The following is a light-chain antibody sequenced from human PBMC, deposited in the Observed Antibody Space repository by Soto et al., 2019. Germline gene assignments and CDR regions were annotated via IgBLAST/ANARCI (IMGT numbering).Light chain of an antibody. CDR2: AAS. Sequence: DIQMTQSPSSLSASVGDRVTITCRASQSITSSLNWYQQKPGKAPKLLIYAASSLLSGVPSRFSGSRSGTDFTLTISSLQPEDFATYYCQQSYTNPVTFGQGTELEIK. V-gene: IGKV1-39*01. CDR1: QSITSS. J-gene: IGKJ2*01. CDR3: QQSYTNPVT.